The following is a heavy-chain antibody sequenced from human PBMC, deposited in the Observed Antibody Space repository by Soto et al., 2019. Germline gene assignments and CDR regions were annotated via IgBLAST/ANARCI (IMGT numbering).Heavy chain of an antibody. CDR2: ISYDGNNK. J-gene: IGHJ3*02. V-gene: IGHV3-30*03. CDR3: AGACGGDCYSNDAFDM. Sequence: QVQLVESEGGVVQPGRSLRLSCAASGFTFSSYGMHWVRQAPGKGLEWVAVISYDGNNKYYAESVKGRFTISRDNSKNTLYLQMNSLRAEDTAVYYCAGACGGDCYSNDAFDMWGQGTMVTVSS. D-gene: IGHD2-21*02. CDR1: GFTFSSYG.